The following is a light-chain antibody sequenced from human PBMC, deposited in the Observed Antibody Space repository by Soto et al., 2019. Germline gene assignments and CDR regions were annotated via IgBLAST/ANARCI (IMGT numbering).Light chain of an antibody. V-gene: IGKV1-33*01. CDR1: QDIKKY. CDR3: QQWDNVPLT. J-gene: IGKJ4*01. CDR2: DAS. Sequence: DIQMTQSPSSLSASVGDRDTITCQASQDIKKYLNWYQQRPGKAPKLLIYDASNLQTGVPSRFSGSGSGTHFTFTISSPLPEDIATYFCQQWDNVPLTFGGGTKVDIK.